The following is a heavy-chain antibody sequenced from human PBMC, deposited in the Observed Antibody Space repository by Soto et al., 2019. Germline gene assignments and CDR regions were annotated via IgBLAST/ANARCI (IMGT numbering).Heavy chain of an antibody. Sequence: GVSLRLSCAASGFTFSSYAMSSVRQAPGRGLEWVSIISGSCGSAYYAASLKGRLTSSRDNTKNTLYLQMDSLTAEDTAVYYCAKGSEFSNSYNLGFDCCRKGARVTV. V-gene: IGHV3-23*01. CDR1: GFTFSSYA. J-gene: IGHJ4*02. CDR3: AKGSEFSNSYNLGFDC. D-gene: IGHD6-6*01. CDR2: ISGSCGSA.